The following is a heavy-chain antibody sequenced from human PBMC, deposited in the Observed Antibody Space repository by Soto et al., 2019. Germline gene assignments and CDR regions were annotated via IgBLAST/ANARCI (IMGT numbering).Heavy chain of an antibody. CDR2: IKSKTDGGTT. J-gene: IGHJ4*02. CDR3: TTDPVTMIVVVPSSG. Sequence: GGSLRLSCAASGFTFSNAWMNWVRQAPGKGLEWVGRIKSKTDGGTTDYAAPVKGRFTISRDDSKNALYLQMNSLKTEDTAVYYCTTDPVTMIVVVPSSGWGQGTLVTVS. V-gene: IGHV3-15*07. D-gene: IGHD3-22*01. CDR1: GFTFSNAW.